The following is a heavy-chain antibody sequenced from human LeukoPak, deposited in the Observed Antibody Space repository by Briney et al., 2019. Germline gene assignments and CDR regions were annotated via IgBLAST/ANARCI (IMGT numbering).Heavy chain of an antibody. D-gene: IGHD1-26*01. J-gene: IGHJ3*02. CDR3: ARHKQSGTYYDASDI. Sequence: PSETLSLTCTVSGGSIGSTTYYWGWIRQPPGKELECIGSIYYSGSTYYNPSLKSRVTISLDTSKSQFSLKLSSVTAADTAVYYCARHKQSGTYYDASDIWGQGTMVTVSS. CDR2: IYYSGST. CDR1: GGSIGSTTYY. V-gene: IGHV4-39*01.